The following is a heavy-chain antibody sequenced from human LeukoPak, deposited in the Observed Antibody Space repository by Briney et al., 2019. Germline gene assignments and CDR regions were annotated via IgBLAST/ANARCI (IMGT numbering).Heavy chain of an antibody. CDR1: GGTFSSYA. J-gene: IGHJ4*02. D-gene: IGHD6-13*01. CDR3: ARATPAEYSSSWYSYYFDY. CDR2: IIPIFGTA. V-gene: IGHV1-69*05. Sequence: PEASVKVSCKASGGTFSSYAISWVRQAPGQGLEWMAGIIPIFGTANYAQKFQGRVTITTDESTSTPYMELSSMRSEDTAVYYCARATPAEYSSSWYSYYFDYWGQGTLVTVSS.